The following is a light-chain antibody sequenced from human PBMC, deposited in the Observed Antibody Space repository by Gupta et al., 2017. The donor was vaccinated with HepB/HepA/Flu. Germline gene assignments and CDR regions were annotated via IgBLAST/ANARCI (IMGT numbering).Light chain of an antibody. V-gene: IGLV3-21*03. CDR1: NIGSKS. CDR3: QGWDSSSDHRGV. Sequence: SYVPTQPPSVSVAPGKTARITCGGNNIGSKSVHWYQQKPGQAPVLVVYDDSDRPSGIPERFSGSNSGNTATLTISRVEAGDEADYYCQGWDSSSDHRGVFGGGTKLTVL. J-gene: IGLJ2*01. CDR2: DDS.